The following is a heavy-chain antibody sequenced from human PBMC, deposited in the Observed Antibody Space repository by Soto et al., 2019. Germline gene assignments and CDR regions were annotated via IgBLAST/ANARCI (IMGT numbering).Heavy chain of an antibody. CDR2: IIPIFGTA. J-gene: IGHJ4*02. V-gene: IGHV1-69*13. CDR1: GGTFSSYA. Sequence: ASVKVSCKASGGTFSSYAISWVRQAPGQGLEWMGGIIPIFGTANYAQKFQGRVTITADESTSTAYMELSSLRSEDTAVYYCAATIFGVVRGYYFDYWGQGTLVTVS. CDR3: AATIFGVVRGYYFDY. D-gene: IGHD3-3*01.